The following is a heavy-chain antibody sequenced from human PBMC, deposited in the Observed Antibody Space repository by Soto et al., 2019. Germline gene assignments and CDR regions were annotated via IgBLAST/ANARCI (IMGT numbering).Heavy chain of an antibody. CDR1: GGSMSNYY. J-gene: IGHJ5*02. CDR2: IYYIGST. CDR3: ARGYSPAFGAPWGRVNWFDP. Sequence: QVQLQESGPGRVKASETLSLACTVSGGSMSNYYWSWIRQPPGKGLEWIGYIYYIGSTNYNPSLKSRVTMSVDTSRNQLSLNLTSVTATDTAVYYCARGYSPAFGAPWGRVNWFDPWGQGTLVTVSS. V-gene: IGHV4-59*01. D-gene: IGHD1-1*01.